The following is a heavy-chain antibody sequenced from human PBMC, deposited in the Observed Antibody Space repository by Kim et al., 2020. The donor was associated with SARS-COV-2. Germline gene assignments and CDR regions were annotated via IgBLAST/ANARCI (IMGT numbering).Heavy chain of an antibody. Sequence: GGSLRLSCAASEFTFNNYAMSWVRQAPGKGLEWVSVIYSGGISTYYADSVKGRFTISTDISKYTLLLQMNSLRAEDTAIYYCASGSRTHQFDYWGQGTLVTVAS. J-gene: IGHJ4*02. CDR1: EFTFNNYA. D-gene: IGHD3-10*01. CDR2: IYSGGIST. V-gene: IGHV3-23*03. CDR3: ASGSRTHQFDY.